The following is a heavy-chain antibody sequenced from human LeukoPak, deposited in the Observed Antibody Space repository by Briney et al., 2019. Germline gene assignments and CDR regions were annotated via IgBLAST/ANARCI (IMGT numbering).Heavy chain of an antibody. CDR3: ARDRVAVDATWGYGMDV. J-gene: IGHJ6*02. V-gene: IGHV1-18*01. CDR2: ISTYNGNT. Sequence: ASVKVSCKASGYTFTSYGISWVRQAPGQGLEWMGWISTYNGNTNYAQKLQGRVTMTTDTSTSTAYMDLRSLRSDDTAVYYCARDRVAVDATWGYGMDVWGQGTTVTVSS. CDR1: GYTFTSYG. D-gene: IGHD2-8*01.